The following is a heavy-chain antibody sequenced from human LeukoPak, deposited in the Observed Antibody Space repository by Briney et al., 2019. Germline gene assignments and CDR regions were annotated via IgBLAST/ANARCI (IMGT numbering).Heavy chain of an antibody. CDR3: ARESEFCSGGSCYSNYYYYYYMDV. D-gene: IGHD2-15*01. V-gene: IGHV4-61*02. Sequence: SQTLSLTCTVSGGSISSGDYCWSWIRQPPGKGLEWIGRIYTSGSTNYNPSLKSRVTLSVDTSKNQFSLKLSSVTAADTAVYYCARESEFCSGGSCYSNYYYYYYMDVWGKGTTVTVSS. CDR1: GGSISSGDYC. J-gene: IGHJ6*03. CDR2: IYTSGST.